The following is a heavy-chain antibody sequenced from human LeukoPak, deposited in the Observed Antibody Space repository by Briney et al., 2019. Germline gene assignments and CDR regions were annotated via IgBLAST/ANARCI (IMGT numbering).Heavy chain of an antibody. CDR2: INQDGNAK. CDR1: GFLFSNSW. CDR3: ARDSGYNAFDY. D-gene: IGHD5-12*01. V-gene: IGHV3-7*05. J-gene: IGHJ4*02. Sequence: PGASLRLSCADSGFLFSNSWMAWVRQAPRRGLEWLANINQDGNAKTCVDSVKGRFTISRDNAKNSLYLQMNSLRAEDTAMYYCARDSGYNAFDYWGQGTLVTVSS.